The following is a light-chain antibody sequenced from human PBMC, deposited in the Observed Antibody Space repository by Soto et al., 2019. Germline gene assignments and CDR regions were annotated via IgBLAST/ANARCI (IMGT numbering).Light chain of an antibody. CDR2: GAS. CDR3: QQYGSSLWT. J-gene: IGKJ1*01. V-gene: IGKV3-20*01. CDR1: QSVHNNY. Sequence: EIVMTQSPAILSVSPGERATLSCRASQSVHNNYLAWYQQIPGQPPRLLIYGASSRATGIPGRFSGSGSGTDFTLTISGLEPEDFALYFCQQYGSSLWTFGQGTKVDTK.